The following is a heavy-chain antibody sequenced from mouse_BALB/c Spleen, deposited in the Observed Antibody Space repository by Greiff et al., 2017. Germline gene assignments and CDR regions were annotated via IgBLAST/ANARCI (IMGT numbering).Heavy chain of an antibody. V-gene: IGHV1-18*01. CDR3: ARANYRSYFDV. J-gene: IGHJ1*01. CDR2: INPNNGGT. CDR1: GYTFTDYN. Sequence: VQLKQSGPELVKPGASVKIPCKASGYTFTDYNMDWVKQSHGKSLEWIGDINPNNGGTIYNQKFKGKATLTVDKSSSTAYMELRSLTSEDTAVYYCARANYRSYFDVWGAGTTVTVSS. D-gene: IGHD2-14*01.